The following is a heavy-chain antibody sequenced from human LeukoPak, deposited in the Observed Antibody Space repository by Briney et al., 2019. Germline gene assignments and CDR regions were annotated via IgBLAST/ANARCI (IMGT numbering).Heavy chain of an antibody. CDR1: GLTVSSNY. Sequence: GGSLRLSCAASGLTVSSNYMSWVRQAPGKGLEWVLVIYSDDSTYYADSVRGRFTISRDNSKNTLYLQMNSLRAEDTAVYYCARDGRVGATRLNIWGQGTMVTVSS. V-gene: IGHV3-66*02. CDR2: IYSDDST. D-gene: IGHD1-26*01. CDR3: ARDGRVGATRLNI. J-gene: IGHJ3*02.